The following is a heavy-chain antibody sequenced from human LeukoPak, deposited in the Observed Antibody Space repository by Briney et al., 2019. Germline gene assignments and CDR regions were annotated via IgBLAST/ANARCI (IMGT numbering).Heavy chain of an antibody. CDR3: ARDEYCSSTSCYGPFDY. CDR2: IYHSGST. D-gene: IGHD2-2*01. J-gene: IGHJ4*02. Sequence: SETLSLTCTVSGYSISSGYYWGWIRQPPGKGLEWIGSIYHSGSTYYNPSLKSRVTISVDTSKNQFSLKLSSVTAADTAVYYCARDEYCSSTSCYGPFDYWGQGTLVTVSS. CDR1: GYSISSGYY. V-gene: IGHV4-38-2*02.